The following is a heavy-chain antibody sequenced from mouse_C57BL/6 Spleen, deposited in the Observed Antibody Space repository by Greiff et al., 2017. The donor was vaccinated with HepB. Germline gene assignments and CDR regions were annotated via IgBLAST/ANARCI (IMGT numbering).Heavy chain of an antibody. V-gene: IGHV5-4*01. CDR3: ARGGDYGYDDFDY. CDR2: ISDGGSYT. CDR1: GFTFSSYA. Sequence: EVQRVESGGGLVKPGGSLKLSCAASGFTFSSYAMSWVRQTPEKRLEWVATISDGGSYTYYPDNVKGRFTISRDNAKNNLYLQMSHLKSEDTAMYYCARGGDYGYDDFDYWGQGTTLTVSS. J-gene: IGHJ2*01. D-gene: IGHD2-2*01.